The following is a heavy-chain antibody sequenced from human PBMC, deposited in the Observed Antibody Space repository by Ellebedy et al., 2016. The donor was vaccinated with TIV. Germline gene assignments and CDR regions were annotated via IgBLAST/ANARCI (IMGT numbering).Heavy chain of an antibody. CDR1: GSTFSSYA. Sequence: ASVKVSCKASGSTFSSYAISWVQQAPGQGLEWMGGIIPIFGTANYAQKFQGRVTITADKSTSTAYMELSSLRSEDTAVYYCARGPLFLHYYYYMDVWGKGTTVTVSS. CDR3: ARGPLFLHYYYYMDV. V-gene: IGHV1-69*06. CDR2: IIPIFGTA. D-gene: IGHD3-3*01. J-gene: IGHJ6*03.